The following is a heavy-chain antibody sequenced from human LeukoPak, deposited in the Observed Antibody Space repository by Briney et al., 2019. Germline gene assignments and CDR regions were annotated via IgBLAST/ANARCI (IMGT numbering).Heavy chain of an antibody. CDR2: IYYSGRA. J-gene: IGHJ4*02. CDR3: ARSYGSGNYFDY. D-gene: IGHD3-10*01. Sequence: KPSETLSLTCTVSGGSISSYYWSWIRQPPGKGLEWIGYIYYSGRANYNPSLKSRVTISVDASKNQFSLKLSSVTAADTAVFYCARSYGSGNYFDYWGQGTLVTVS. V-gene: IGHV4-59*01. CDR1: GGSISSYY.